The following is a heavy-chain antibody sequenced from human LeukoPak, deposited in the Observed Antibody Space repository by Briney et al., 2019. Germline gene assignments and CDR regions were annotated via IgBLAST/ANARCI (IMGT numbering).Heavy chain of an antibody. V-gene: IGHV1-18*01. CDR2: ISAYNGNT. CDR1: GYTFTIYD. CDR3: ARGPVRDYSNY. Sequence: ASVKVSCKASGYTFTIYDISWVRQAPGQGLEWMGWISAYNGNTNYAQKLQGRVTMTTDTPTGTAYMELRSLRSDDTAVYYCARGPVRDYSNYWGQGTLVTVSS. D-gene: IGHD4-11*01. J-gene: IGHJ4*02.